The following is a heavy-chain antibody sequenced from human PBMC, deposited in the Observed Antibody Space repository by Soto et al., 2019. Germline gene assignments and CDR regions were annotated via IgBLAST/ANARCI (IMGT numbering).Heavy chain of an antibody. CDR2: ITHSGTA. CDR1: GGSIDSGAFS. CDR3: ARIHWAQSSLDY. J-gene: IGHJ4*02. Sequence: PSETLSLTCAVSGGSIDSGAFSLSWIRQPPGKGLEWIGYITHSGTAYSIPSLNGRLTLSVDSSQTQFSLKLTSVTAADSAFYYCARIHWAQSSLDYWGRGILVTVSS. D-gene: IGHD6-19*01. V-gene: IGHV4-30-2*01.